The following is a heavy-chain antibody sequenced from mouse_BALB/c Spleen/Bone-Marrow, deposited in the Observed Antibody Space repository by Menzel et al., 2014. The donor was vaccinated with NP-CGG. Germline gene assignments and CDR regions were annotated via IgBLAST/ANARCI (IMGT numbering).Heavy chain of an antibody. J-gene: IGHJ4*01. CDR2: INPSTGNT. D-gene: IGHD2-1*01. V-gene: IGHV1-7*01. CDR1: GYTFTNYW. Sequence: VQLQQSGAELAKPGASVKMSCKASGYTFTNYWVHWVKQRPGQGLEWIGYINPSTGNTEYNQKFKDKATLTADKSSNTAFMQLSSLTSEDSAVYFCARGNYEAMDYWGQGTSVTVSS. CDR3: ARGNYEAMDY.